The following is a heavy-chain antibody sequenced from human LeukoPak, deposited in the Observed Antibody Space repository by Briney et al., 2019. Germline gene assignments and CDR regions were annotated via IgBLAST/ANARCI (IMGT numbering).Heavy chain of an antibody. V-gene: IGHV3-21*01. CDR1: GFTFSNYG. Sequence: GGSLRLSCAASGFTFSNYGMNWVRQAPGQGLEWVSSISRSSGSIYYADSVMGRFSVSRDNARNSLYLQMNSLRAEDTALYFCARDLQVRPYYYYGMDVWGQGATVTVSS. CDR2: ISRSSGSI. D-gene: IGHD2-2*01. CDR3: ARDLQVRPYYYYGMDV. J-gene: IGHJ6*02.